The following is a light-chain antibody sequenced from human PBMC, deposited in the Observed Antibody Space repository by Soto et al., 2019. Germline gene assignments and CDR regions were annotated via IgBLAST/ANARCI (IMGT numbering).Light chain of an antibody. V-gene: IGKV3-20*01. J-gene: IGKJ5*01. CDR2: GAS. CDR1: QSVSSSY. Sequence: EIVLTQSPGTLSLSPGERATLSFRASQSVSSSYLAWYQQKPGQAPRLLIYGASSRATGIPDRFSGSGSGTDFTLTISRLEPEYFAVYYCQQCGSSPITFGQGTRLEIK. CDR3: QQCGSSPIT.